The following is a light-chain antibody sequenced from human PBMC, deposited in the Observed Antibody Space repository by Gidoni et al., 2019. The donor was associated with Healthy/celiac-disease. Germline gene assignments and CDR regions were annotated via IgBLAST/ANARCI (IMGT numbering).Light chain of an antibody. V-gene: IGKV3-15*01. J-gene: IGKJ4*02. CDR2: AAS. Sequence: EIVMTQSPVTLSVAPGERATLSCSASQSVSSNLAWYQQKPGQAPRLLIYAASTRDTGIPARFSGSGSGTEFTLTISSLQSEDFAVYYCQQYNNWPQTFGGGTKVEIK. CDR1: QSVSSN. CDR3: QQYNNWPQT.